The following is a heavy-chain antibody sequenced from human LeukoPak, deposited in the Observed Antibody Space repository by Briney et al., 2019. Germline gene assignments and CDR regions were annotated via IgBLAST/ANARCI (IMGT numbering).Heavy chain of an antibody. CDR3: ARDSTYYYDSGSSGPHYFDN. CDR2: ISSGGTYE. V-gene: IGHV3-30*01. Sequence: PGKSLRLSCAASGFTFSNYAMHWVSQAPGKGLEWVSLISSGGTYEYYADSVKGRFTISRDNSKNTLYLQLNSLRAEDTAVYYCARDSTYYYDSGSSGPHYFDNWGQGTLVTVSS. D-gene: IGHD3-10*01. J-gene: IGHJ4*02. CDR1: GFTFSNYA.